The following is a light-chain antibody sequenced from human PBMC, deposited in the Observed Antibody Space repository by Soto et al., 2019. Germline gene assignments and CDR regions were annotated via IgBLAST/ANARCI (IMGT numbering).Light chain of an antibody. CDR1: QSVSSN. Sequence: EIGMTQSPGTLSVSPGERATLSCRASQSVSSNLAWYQQKLGQAPRLLIYGASTRATGIPARFSGSGSGTEFTLTISSLQSEDFAVYYCQQYNNWPPWTFGQGTKVDIK. V-gene: IGKV3-15*01. CDR2: GAS. J-gene: IGKJ1*01. CDR3: QQYNNWPPWT.